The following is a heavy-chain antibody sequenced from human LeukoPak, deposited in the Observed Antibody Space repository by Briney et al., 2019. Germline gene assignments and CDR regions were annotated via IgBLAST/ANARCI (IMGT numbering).Heavy chain of an antibody. J-gene: IGHJ4*02. D-gene: IGHD5-18*01. Sequence: PGGSLRLSCAASGFTFSSYSMNWVRQAPGKGLEWVSSISSSSSYIYYADSVKGRFTISRDNSKNTLYLQMNSLRAEDTAVYYCAKNRWIQLWLLDYWGQGTLVTVSS. V-gene: IGHV3-21*04. CDR2: ISSSSSYI. CDR1: GFTFSSYS. CDR3: AKNRWIQLWLLDY.